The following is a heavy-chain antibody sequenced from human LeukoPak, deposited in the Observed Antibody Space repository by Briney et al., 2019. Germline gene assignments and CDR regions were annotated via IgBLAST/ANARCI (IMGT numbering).Heavy chain of an antibody. CDR1: GGSISSGGYY. Sequence: SETLSLTCTVSGGSISSGGYYWSWIRQHQGRGLDGIGYIYYSGSTYYNPSLKSRVTISVDTSKNQFSLKLSSVTAADTAVYYCARGVVGGTYDAFDIWGQGTTVTVSS. J-gene: IGHJ3*02. D-gene: IGHD1-26*01. CDR2: IYYSGST. CDR3: ARGVVGGTYDAFDI. V-gene: IGHV4-31*03.